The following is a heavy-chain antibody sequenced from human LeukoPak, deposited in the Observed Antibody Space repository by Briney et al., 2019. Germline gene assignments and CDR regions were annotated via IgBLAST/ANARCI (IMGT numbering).Heavy chain of an antibody. V-gene: IGHV4-59*01. D-gene: IGHD5-18*01. J-gene: IGHJ4*02. CDR1: GGSISSYY. CDR3: ARAGDTLGVDY. CDR2: MFYTGNT. Sequence: SETLSLTCTVPGGSISSYYWSWIRQPPGKGLEWIGYMFYTGNTNYNPSLKSRVTISVDTSKNQFSLKLSSVTAADTAVYYCARAGDTLGVDYWGQGTLVTVSS.